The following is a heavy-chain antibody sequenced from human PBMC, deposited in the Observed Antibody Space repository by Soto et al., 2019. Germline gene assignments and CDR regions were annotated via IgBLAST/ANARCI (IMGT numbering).Heavy chain of an antibody. V-gene: IGHV3-23*01. CDR2: ITGSGDYT. CDR3: GKDPNGDYFGAFAF. D-gene: IGHD4-17*01. Sequence: EVQILESGGGLVQPGGSLRLSCAASGFTFSSYALPWVRQAPGKGLECVSSITGSGDYTRYTDSVKGRFTITRDNAKNTLFLQMKSLRADDTAIYYCGKDPNGDYFGAFAFWGQWTMVTVSS. J-gene: IGHJ3*01. CDR1: GFTFSSYA.